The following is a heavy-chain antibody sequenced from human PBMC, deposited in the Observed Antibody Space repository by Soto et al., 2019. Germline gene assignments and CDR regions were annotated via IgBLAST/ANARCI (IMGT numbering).Heavy chain of an antibody. CDR3: ARGGIVVVPAAHDAFDI. V-gene: IGHV1-69*02. J-gene: IGHJ3*02. CDR1: GGTFSSYT. CDR2: IIPILGIA. D-gene: IGHD2-2*01. Sequence: SVKVSCKASGGTFSSYTISWVRQAPGQGLEWMGRIIPILGIANYAQKFQGRVTITADKSTSTAYMELSSLRSEDTAVYYCARGGIVVVPAAHDAFDIWGQGTMVTVSS.